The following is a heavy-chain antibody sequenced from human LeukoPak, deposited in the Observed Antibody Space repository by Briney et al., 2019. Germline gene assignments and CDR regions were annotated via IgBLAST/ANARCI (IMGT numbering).Heavy chain of an antibody. CDR1: GGSISSYY. D-gene: IGHD3-10*02. Sequence: PSETLSLTCTVSGGSISSYYWSWIRQPPGKGLEWIGYIYYSGSTNYNPSLKSRVTISVDTSKNQFSLKLSSVTAADTAVYYCARYRVFNYYYYGMDVWGQGTTVTVSS. CDR2: IYYSGST. CDR3: ARYRVFNYYYYGMDV. J-gene: IGHJ6*02. V-gene: IGHV4-59*12.